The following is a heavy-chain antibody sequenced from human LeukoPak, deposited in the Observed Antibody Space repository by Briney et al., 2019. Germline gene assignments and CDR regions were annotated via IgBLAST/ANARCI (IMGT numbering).Heavy chain of an antibody. CDR3: ARGRYNDYGFDY. CDR1: GYSISSGYY. V-gene: IGHV4-61*01. J-gene: IGHJ4*02. D-gene: IGHD4-17*01. CDR2: LYYSGST. Sequence: SETLSLTCTVSGYSISSGYYWSWIRQPPGKELEWIGYLYYSGSTNYNPSFKSRVTMSVDTSKNQFSLKLNSMTAADTAVYFCARGRYNDYGFDYWGQGTLVTVSS.